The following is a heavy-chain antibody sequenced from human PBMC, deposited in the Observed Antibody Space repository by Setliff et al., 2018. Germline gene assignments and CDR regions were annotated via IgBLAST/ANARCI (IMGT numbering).Heavy chain of an antibody. CDR2: IYASGTT. D-gene: IGHD3-22*01. J-gene: IGHJ4*02. Sequence: SETLSLTCTVSGGSMRSISYYWGWVRQPPGKGLEWIGTIYASGTTYYNPSLKSRVTISVDTSKNQFSLKLSSVTAADTAVYYCARGHPPSDSSGYYYAYWGQGTLVTVSS. CDR1: GGSMRSISYY. V-gene: IGHV4-39*01. CDR3: ARGHPPSDSSGYYYAY.